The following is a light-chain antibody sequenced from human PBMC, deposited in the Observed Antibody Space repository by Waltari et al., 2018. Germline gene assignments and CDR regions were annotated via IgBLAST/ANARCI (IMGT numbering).Light chain of an antibody. J-gene: IGLJ3*02. CDR2: DDN. CDR1: SSDVGTYNL. V-gene: IGLV2-23*01. Sequence: QSALTQPASVSGSPGQSITIACTGTSSDVGTYNLVLWYQQYPGKAPKVMIYDDNRRPPGVSDRFSGSKSGNTASLTISGVQAEDEADYYCCSYAGSYTWVFGGGTKLTVL. CDR3: CSYAGSYTWV.